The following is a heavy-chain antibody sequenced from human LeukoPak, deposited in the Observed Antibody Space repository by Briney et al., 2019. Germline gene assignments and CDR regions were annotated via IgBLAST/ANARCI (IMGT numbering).Heavy chain of an antibody. J-gene: IGHJ4*02. CDR3: AVALLWFGESAFDY. Sequence: ASVKVSCKASGYTFTSHDINWVRQATGQGLEWMGWMNPNSGNTGYAQKFQGRVTMTRNTSISTAYMELSSLRSEDTAVYYCAVALLWFGESAFDYWGQGTLVTVSS. CDR2: MNPNSGNT. CDR1: GYTFTSHD. D-gene: IGHD3-10*01. V-gene: IGHV1-8*01.